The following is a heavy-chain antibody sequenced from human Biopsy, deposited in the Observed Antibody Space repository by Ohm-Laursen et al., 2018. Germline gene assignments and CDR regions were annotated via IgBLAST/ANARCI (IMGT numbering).Heavy chain of an antibody. CDR1: GGTFSNYA. CDR2: IIAVSGLV. CDR3: ATPFQYYDSWGGYPPFDH. Sequence: GASVKVSCKASGGTFSNYAISWVRQAPGEGLEWMGGIIAVSGLVNYAPKFQGRVSITADKSTTTAYMELRNLKSEDTAVYYCATPFQYYDSWGGYPPFDHWGQGTLVTVSS. D-gene: IGHD3-3*01. J-gene: IGHJ4*02. V-gene: IGHV1-69*10.